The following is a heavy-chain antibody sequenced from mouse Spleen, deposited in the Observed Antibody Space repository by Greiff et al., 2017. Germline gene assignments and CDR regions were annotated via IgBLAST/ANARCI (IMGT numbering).Heavy chain of an antibody. Sequence: EVQLVESGPGLVKPSQSLSLTCSVTGYSITSGYYWNWIRQFPGNKLEWMGYISYDGSNNYNPSLKNRISITRDTSKNQFFLKLNSVTTEDTATYYCARGKYGYAMDYWGQGTSVTVSS. V-gene: IGHV3-6*01. CDR2: ISYDGSN. CDR1: GYSITSGYY. D-gene: IGHD2-10*02. CDR3: ARGKYGYAMDY. J-gene: IGHJ4*01.